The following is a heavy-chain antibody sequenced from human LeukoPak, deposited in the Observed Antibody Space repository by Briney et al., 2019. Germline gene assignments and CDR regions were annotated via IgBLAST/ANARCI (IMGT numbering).Heavy chain of an antibody. D-gene: IGHD6-6*01. CDR3: ARAPPETSDFDY. Sequence: ASVKVSCKASGYTFTGYYMHWVRQAPGQGLEWMGWINPNSGGTNYAQKFQGRVTMTRDTSISTAYMELSRLRSDDMAVYYCARAPPETSDFDYWGQGTLVTVSS. CDR2: INPNSGGT. V-gene: IGHV1-2*02. CDR1: GYTFTGYY. J-gene: IGHJ4*02.